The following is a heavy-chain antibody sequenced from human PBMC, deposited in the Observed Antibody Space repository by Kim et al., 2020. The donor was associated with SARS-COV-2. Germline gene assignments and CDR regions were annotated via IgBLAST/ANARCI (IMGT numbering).Heavy chain of an antibody. CDR1: GYTLTEYS. CDR2: LDPADGET. CDR3: ATTPGKVRATYFYY. Sequence: ASVKVSCKVSGYTLTEYSMHWVRQAPGKGLEWMGGLDPADGETNYAQKFQGRVTMTEDTSTDTAYMELSSLRSEDTAVYYCATTPGKVRATYFYYWARETLVTVS. V-gene: IGHV1-24*01. J-gene: IGHJ4*02. D-gene: IGHD1-26*01.